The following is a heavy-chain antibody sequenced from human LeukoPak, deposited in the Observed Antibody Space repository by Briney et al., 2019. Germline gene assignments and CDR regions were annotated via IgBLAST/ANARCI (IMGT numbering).Heavy chain of an antibody. Sequence: GGSLRLSCAASGFTFSSYSMSWVRQAPGKGLEWVSAISSSSNYIYYADSVKGRFTISRDNAKNSLLLQMNSLRAEGTAVYFCARVPVLLTMGGDYWGQGTLVTVSS. CDR3: ARVPVLLTMGGDY. D-gene: IGHD2/OR15-2a*01. V-gene: IGHV3-21*01. J-gene: IGHJ4*02. CDR1: GFTFSSYS. CDR2: ISSSSNYI.